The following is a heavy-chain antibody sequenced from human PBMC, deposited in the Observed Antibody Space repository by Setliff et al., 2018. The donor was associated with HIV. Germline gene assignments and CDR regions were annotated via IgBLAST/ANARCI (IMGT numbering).Heavy chain of an antibody. CDR1: GGSINRGTYY. J-gene: IGHJ4*02. V-gene: IGHV4-61*02. Sequence: QVQLQESGPGLVKPSETLSLTCSVSGGSINRGTYYWTWIRQSAGKGLEWIGHIYITGDTDYNPSLKSRVTISVDTSKNQFSLTLTSVTATDTAVYYCARHRKDDYFLTAYFDSLGQGALVTVSS. CDR3: ARHRKDDYFLTAYFDS. D-gene: IGHD4-17*01. CDR2: IYITGDT.